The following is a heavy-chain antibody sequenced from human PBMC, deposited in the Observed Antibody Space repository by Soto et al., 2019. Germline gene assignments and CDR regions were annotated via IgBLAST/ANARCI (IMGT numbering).Heavy chain of an antibody. Sequence: SETLSLTCNVSAGSITGDSYYWTWIRQPPGKGLEWLGYISYTGRTNYNPSLKSRVTISVDTSRKQFFLRLTSVTAADTAIYYCARDPCGSDCYSGLDYWGQGSLVTVSS. CDR3: ARDPCGSDCYSGLDY. V-gene: IGHV4-61*01. CDR2: ISYTGRT. J-gene: IGHJ4*02. D-gene: IGHD2-21*02. CDR1: AGSITGDSYY.